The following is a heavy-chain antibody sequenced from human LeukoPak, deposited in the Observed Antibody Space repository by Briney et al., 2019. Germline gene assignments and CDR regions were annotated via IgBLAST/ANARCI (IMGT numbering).Heavy chain of an antibody. CDR2: IYYSGST. D-gene: IGHD6-19*01. CDR3: ASVRGYSSGWYASGFDP. Sequence: SETLSLTCTVSGGSITSSSYYWGWIRQPPGKGPEWIGSIYYSGSTNYNPSLKNRVTISLDTSKNQFSLKLTSVTAADTAVYYCASVRGYSSGWYASGFDPWGQGTLVTVSS. J-gene: IGHJ5*02. V-gene: IGHV4-39*07. CDR1: GGSITSSSYY.